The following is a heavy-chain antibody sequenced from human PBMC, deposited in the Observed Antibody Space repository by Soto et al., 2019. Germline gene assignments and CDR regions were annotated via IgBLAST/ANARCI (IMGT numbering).Heavy chain of an antibody. J-gene: IGHJ4*02. Sequence: QVQLVQSGAEMKKPGSSVKVSCQSSGGTFNTYAMNWVRQAPGQGPEWMGDISPMFGAANYAPKFQGRVTITADESTGTSYMQLSSLTSADTALYFCAREVHVHTPAFVYWGQGTLVTVSS. D-gene: IGHD3-16*01. CDR3: AREVHVHTPAFVY. V-gene: IGHV1-69*19. CDR1: GGTFNTYA. CDR2: ISPMFGAA.